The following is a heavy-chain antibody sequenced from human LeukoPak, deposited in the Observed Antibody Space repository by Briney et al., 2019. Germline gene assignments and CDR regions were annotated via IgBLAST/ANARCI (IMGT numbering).Heavy chain of an antibody. CDR2: ISSSGSTI. CDR3: ARGALRYFDWLFHYFDY. D-gene: IGHD3-9*01. V-gene: IGHV3-48*03. J-gene: IGHJ4*02. Sequence: HPGGSLRLSCEASGFTFSSYEINWVLQAPGKGLEWISYISSSGSTIYYADSVKGRFTISRDNAKNSLYLQMNSLRAEDTAVYYCARGALRYFDWLFHYFDYWGQGTLVTVSS. CDR1: GFTFSSYE.